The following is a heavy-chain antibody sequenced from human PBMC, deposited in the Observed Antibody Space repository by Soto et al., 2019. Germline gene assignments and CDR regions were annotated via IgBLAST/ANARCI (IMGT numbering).Heavy chain of an antibody. Sequence: QVQLHQWGAGLLKPSETLSLNCDVSDGSFSGHFWTWIRQPPGKGLEWLGQINHSGSTDYNPSLKGRVSIAIDRSKKHFSLRLTSVTAAHTAVYFCARATMGMVGGTTYINGMAVWGPGNSVIVSS. D-gene: IGHD1-26*01. CDR3: ARATMGMVGGTTYINGMAV. V-gene: IGHV4-34*01. J-gene: IGHJ6*02. CDR2: INHSGST. CDR1: DGSFSGHF.